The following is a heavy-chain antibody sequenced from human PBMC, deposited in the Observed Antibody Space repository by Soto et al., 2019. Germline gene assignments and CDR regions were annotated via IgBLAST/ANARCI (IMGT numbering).Heavy chain of an antibody. Sequence: QVQLQQWGAGLLKPSETLSLTCAVYGGSFSGYYWSWIRQPPGKGLEWIGEINHSGSTNYNPSLKSRVTISVDTSKNQFSLKLSSVTAADTAVYYCARAVHDSGDSGYYFDYWGQGTLVTVSS. D-gene: IGHD4-17*01. J-gene: IGHJ4*02. CDR3: ARAVHDSGDSGYYFDY. CDR2: INHSGST. V-gene: IGHV4-34*01. CDR1: GGSFSGYY.